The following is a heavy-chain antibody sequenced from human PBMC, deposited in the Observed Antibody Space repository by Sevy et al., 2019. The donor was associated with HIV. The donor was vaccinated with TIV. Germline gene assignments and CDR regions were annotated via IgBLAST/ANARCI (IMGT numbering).Heavy chain of an antibody. V-gene: IGHV3-23*01. CDR2: FSFGCGKI. Sequence: GGSLRLSCAASGFTFSNYAMSWVRQAPGKGLEWVSTFSFGCGKINYSDSVKGRFTISRDNSTNTLYLQMNSLRAEDTALYYCAREGCSKPHDYWGQGTLVTVSS. D-gene: IGHD2-2*01. J-gene: IGHJ4*02. CDR1: GFTFSNYA. CDR3: AREGCSKPHDY.